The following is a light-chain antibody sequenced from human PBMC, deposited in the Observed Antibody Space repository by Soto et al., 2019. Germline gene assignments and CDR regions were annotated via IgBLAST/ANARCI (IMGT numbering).Light chain of an antibody. V-gene: IGKV3-15*01. CDR3: QQYNNWPRT. J-gene: IGKJ1*01. CDR2: GAT. CDR1: QSVSSY. Sequence: EIVMAQSPSRVSVSLGETVTLSCTSSQSVSSYLAWYQQKPGQAPRLLIPGATTRATGIPARFSGSGSGTEFTLTISSLQSEDFAVYYCQQYNNWPRTFGQGTKVDIK.